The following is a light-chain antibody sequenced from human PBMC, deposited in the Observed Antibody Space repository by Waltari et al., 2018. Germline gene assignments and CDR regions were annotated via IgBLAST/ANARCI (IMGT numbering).Light chain of an antibody. J-gene: IGLJ1*01. CDR3: SSYTSSSTLV. Sequence: QSALTQPASVSGSPGQSLTISCTGTSSDVGGYAYVSWYQQHPGKAPRLMIFEVSDRPSGVANRFSGSKSDNTASLTISGLQAEDEADYYCSSYTSSSTLVFGTGTKVNVL. CDR1: SSDVGGYAY. CDR2: EVS. V-gene: IGLV2-14*03.